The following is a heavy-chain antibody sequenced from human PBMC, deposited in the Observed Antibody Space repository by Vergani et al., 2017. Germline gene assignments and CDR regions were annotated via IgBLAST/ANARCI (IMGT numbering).Heavy chain of an antibody. CDR1: GFTFDDYA. CDR3: AREVRFSGYMDV. J-gene: IGHJ6*03. CDR2: ISWNSGSI. V-gene: IGHV3-9*01. Sequence: EVQLVESGGGLVKPGGSLRLSCAASGFTFDDYAMHWVRQAPGKGLEWVSGISWNSGSIGYADSVKGRFTISRDNAKNSLYLQMNSLRAEDTALYYCAREVRFSGYMDVWGKGTTVTVSS. D-gene: IGHD3-3*01.